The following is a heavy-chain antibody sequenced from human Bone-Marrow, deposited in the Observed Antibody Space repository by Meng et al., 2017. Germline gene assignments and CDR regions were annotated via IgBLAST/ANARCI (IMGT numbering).Heavy chain of an antibody. CDR1: GGAFSVYY. CDR2: INHSGST. Sequence: VQAQQWGAGLLKPSAALSLTCAVYGGAFSVYYWSWIRQPPGKGLEWIGEINHSGSTNYNPSLKSRVTISVDTSKNQFSLKLSSVTAADTAVYYCARVGVVVITPNWFDPWGQGTLVTVSS. CDR3: ARVGVVVITPNWFDP. J-gene: IGHJ5*02. V-gene: IGHV4-34*01. D-gene: IGHD3-22*01.